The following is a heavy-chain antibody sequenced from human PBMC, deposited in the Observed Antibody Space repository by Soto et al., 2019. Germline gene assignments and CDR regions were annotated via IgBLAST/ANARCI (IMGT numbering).Heavy chain of an antibody. CDR3: TRHYYGSGY. CDR2: IRSKANSYAT. D-gene: IGHD3-10*01. Sequence: EVQLVESGGGLVQPRGSLKLSCAASGFTFSGSAMHWVRQASGKGLEWVGRIRSKANSYATAYAASVKGRFTISRDDSKNTAYLQMNSLKTEDTAVYYCTRHYYGSGYWGQGTLVTVSS. V-gene: IGHV3-73*02. J-gene: IGHJ4*02. CDR1: GFTFSGSA.